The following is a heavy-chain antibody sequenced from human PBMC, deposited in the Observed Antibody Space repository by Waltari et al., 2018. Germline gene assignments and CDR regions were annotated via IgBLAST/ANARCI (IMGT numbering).Heavy chain of an antibody. CDR2: MSYSGAT. CDR3: ATYIGASVGTAAFDV. D-gene: IGHD5-12*01. Sequence: WSRPPPGQGLEWSVTMSYSGATYSSPFLQSRVTISRDTSKNLLSLKLVSVTAADTAVYYCATYIGASVGTAAFDVWGLGTMVTVSS. J-gene: IGHJ3*01. V-gene: IGHV4-39*01.